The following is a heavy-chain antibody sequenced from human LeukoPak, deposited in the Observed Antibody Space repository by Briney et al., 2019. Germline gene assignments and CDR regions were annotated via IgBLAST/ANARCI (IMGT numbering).Heavy chain of an antibody. CDR1: GYTFTSYD. J-gene: IGHJ6*03. CDR3: ARADAVITAYYYYYYMDV. V-gene: IGHV1-8*01. D-gene: IGHD2-2*01. CDR2: MNPNSGNT. Sequence: ASVKVSCKASGYTFTSYDINWVRRATGQGLEWMGWMNPNSGNTGYAQKFQGRVTKTRNTSISTAYMELSSLRSEDTAVYYCARADAVITAYYYYYYMDVWGKGTTVTVSS.